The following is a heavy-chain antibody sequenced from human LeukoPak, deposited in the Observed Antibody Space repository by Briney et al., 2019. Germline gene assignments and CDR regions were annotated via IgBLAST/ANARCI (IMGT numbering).Heavy chain of an antibody. V-gene: IGHV1-3*01. CDR2: INAGNGNT. CDR3: ARDSHYYYGSGSYYPPQFYYYYGMDV. CDR1: GYTFTGYA. J-gene: IGHJ6*02. D-gene: IGHD3-10*01. Sequence: ASVKVSCKASGYTFTGYAMHWVRQAPGQRLEWMGWINAGNGNTKYSQKFQGRVTITRDTSASTAYMELSSLRSEDTAVYYCARDSHYYYGSGSYYPPQFYYYYGMDVWGQGTTVTVSS.